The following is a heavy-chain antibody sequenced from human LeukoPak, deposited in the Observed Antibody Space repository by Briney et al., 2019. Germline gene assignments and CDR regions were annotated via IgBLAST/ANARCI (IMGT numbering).Heavy chain of an antibody. CDR2: INPNSGGT. Sequence: ASVKVSCKASGYTFTGYYMHWVRQAPGQGLEWMGWINPNSGGTNYAQKFQVRVTMTRDTAISTAYMELSRLRSDDTAVYYCARGIWFGELSRGRFDPWGQGTLVTVSS. CDR3: ARGIWFGELSRGRFDP. D-gene: IGHD3-10*01. V-gene: IGHV1-2*02. J-gene: IGHJ5*02. CDR1: GYTFTGYY.